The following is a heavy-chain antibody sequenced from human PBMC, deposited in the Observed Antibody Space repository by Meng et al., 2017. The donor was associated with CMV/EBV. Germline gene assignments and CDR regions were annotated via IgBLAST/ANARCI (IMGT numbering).Heavy chain of an antibody. CDR3: AKGEMVVSDY. J-gene: IGHJ4*02. D-gene: IGHD2-15*01. Sequence: GESLKISCAASGFTFSDYYMSWIRQAPGKGLEWVSAISGSGGSTYYADSVKGRFTISRDNSKNTLYLQMNSLRAEDTAVYYCAKGEMVVSDYWGQGTLVTVSS. CDR2: ISGSGGST. V-gene: IGHV3-23*01. CDR1: GFTFSDYY.